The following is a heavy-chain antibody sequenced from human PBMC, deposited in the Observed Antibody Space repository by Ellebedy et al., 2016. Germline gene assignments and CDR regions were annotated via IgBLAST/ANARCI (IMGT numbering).Heavy chain of an antibody. D-gene: IGHD2-15*01. J-gene: IGHJ5*02. CDR1: GFDFSDYY. CDR3: ARGVGSGWFDP. V-gene: IGHV3-11*01. Sequence: GESLKISCAASGFDFSDYYMAWIRQAPGKGLEWVSFISTTGTTIKYADSVKGRFTISRDNAKNSLSLEMHSLRAEDTAIYYCARGVGSGWFDPWGQGTLVTVSS. CDR2: ISTTGTTI.